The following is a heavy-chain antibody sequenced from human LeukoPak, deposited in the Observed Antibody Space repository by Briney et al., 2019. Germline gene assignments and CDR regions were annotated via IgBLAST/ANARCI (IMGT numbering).Heavy chain of an antibody. Sequence: PGGSLRLSCAASAFTFGSHSMNWVRQAPGKGLEWLSYISSSSSTIYYADSVKGRFTISRDNAKNSLYLQMNSLRAEDTAVYYCAGNNILTGYYLFDYWGQGTLVTVSS. D-gene: IGHD3-9*01. V-gene: IGHV3-48*04. CDR2: ISSSSSTI. J-gene: IGHJ4*02. CDR3: AGNNILTGYYLFDY. CDR1: AFTFGSHS.